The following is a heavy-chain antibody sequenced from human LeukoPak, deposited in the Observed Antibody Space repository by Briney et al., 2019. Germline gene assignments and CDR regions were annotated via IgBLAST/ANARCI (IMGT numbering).Heavy chain of an antibody. J-gene: IGHJ4*02. V-gene: IGHV3-21*01. CDR1: GFTFSSDS. CDR3: ARAQPTGKHSDY. Sequence: PGGSLRLSCAASGFTFSSDSMNWVRQAPGKGLEWVSAISSSSSYIYYADSVKGRFTISRDNAKNSLYLQMNSLRAEDTAVYYCARAQPTGKHSDYWGQGTLVTVSS. D-gene: IGHD3-10*01. CDR2: ISSSSSYI.